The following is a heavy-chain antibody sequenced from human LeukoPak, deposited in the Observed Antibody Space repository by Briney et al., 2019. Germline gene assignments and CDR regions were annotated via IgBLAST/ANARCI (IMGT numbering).Heavy chain of an antibody. CDR3: ARTSGSYDAFDI. J-gene: IGHJ3*02. Sequence: VGSLRLSCAASGFTFSSYWMSWVRQAPGTGLEWVANIKQDGSEKYSVDSVKGRFTISRDNAKNSLYLQMKSLSAEDTAVYYCARTSGSYDAFDIWGQGTMVTVSS. D-gene: IGHD1-26*01. CDR2: IKQDGSEK. CDR1: GFTFSSYW. V-gene: IGHV3-7*01.